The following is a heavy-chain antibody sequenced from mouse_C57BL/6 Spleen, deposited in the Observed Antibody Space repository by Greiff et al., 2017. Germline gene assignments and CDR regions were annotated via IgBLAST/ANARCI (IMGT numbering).Heavy chain of an antibody. V-gene: IGHV1-9*01. Sequence: QVQLKESGAELMKPGASVKLSCKATGYTFTGYWIEWVKQRPGHGLEWIGEILPGSGSTNYNEKFKGKATFTADTSSNTAYMHLSRLTSEDSAIYYWAWGSVGDGYFGEVYAMDYWGQGTSVTVSS. CDR3: AWGSVGDGYFGEVYAMDY. CDR1: GYTFTGYW. CDR2: ILPGSGST. D-gene: IGHD2-3*01. J-gene: IGHJ4*01.